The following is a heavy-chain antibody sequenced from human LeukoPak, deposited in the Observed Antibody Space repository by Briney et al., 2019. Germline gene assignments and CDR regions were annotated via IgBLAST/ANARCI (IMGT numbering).Heavy chain of an antibody. D-gene: IGHD6-19*01. J-gene: IGHJ4*02. CDR3: AKDATVAGTYETNYFDY. Sequence: GGSLRLSCAASGFTFSSYAMSWVRQAPEKGLEWVSAISGSGGSTYYADSVKGRFTISRDNSKNTLYLQMGSLRPEDTAVYYCAKDATVAGTYETNYFDYWGQGTLVTVSS. CDR2: ISGSGGST. V-gene: IGHV3-23*01. CDR1: GFTFSSYA.